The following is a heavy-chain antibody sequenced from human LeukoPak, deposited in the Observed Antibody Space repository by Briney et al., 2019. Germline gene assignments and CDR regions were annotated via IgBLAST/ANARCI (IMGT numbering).Heavy chain of an antibody. J-gene: IGHJ6*03. V-gene: IGHV1-2*02. CDR2: INPNSGGT. CDR1: GYTFTGYY. CDR3: ARDSQYGSGSYFPYYYYYYMDV. Sequence: GSSVKVSCKASGYTFTGYYMHWVRQAAGQGLEWMGWINPNSGGTNYAQKLQGRVTMTTDTSTSTAYMELRSLRSDDTAVYYCARDSQYGSGSYFPYYYYYYMDVWGKGTTVTVSS. D-gene: IGHD3-10*01.